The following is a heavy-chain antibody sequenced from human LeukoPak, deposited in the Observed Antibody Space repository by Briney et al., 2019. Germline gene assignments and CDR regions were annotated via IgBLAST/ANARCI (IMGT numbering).Heavy chain of an antibody. CDR1: GFTVSSTY. V-gene: IGHV3-53*01. CDR2: IYSGGTT. CDR3: AIDIVVVPPEGYFDY. Sequence: HPGGSLRLSCAASGFTVSSTYMHWVRQAPGKGLEWVSVIYSGGTTYYADSVKGRFTISRDHSNNTLYLQMSSLRAEDTAVYYCAIDIVVVPPEGYFDYWGQGTLVTVSS. J-gene: IGHJ4*02. D-gene: IGHD2-2*01.